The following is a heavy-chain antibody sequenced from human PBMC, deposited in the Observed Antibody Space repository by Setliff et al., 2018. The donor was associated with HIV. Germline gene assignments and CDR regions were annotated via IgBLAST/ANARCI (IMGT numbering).Heavy chain of an antibody. J-gene: IGHJ6*02. V-gene: IGHV4-4*09. CDR2: ISSSGTT. Sequence: PSETLSLTCVVSDDSFSNYDWTWIRQPPGKALEWIGYISSSGTTNYNPSLRSRVTISIETSNTRFSLWLRSVTAADTAVYYCARRGIIGTSHYHGMDVWGQGTTVTVSS. CDR1: DDSFSNYD. D-gene: IGHD1-20*01. CDR3: ARRGIIGTSHYHGMDV.